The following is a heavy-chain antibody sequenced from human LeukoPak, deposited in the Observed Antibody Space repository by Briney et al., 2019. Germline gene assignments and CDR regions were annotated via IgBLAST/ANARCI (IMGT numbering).Heavy chain of an antibody. J-gene: IGHJ6*03. CDR3: ARESYGDYYYYMDV. V-gene: IGHV3-30*04. CDR1: GFTFSSYA. CDR2: ISYNGSNK. D-gene: IGHD4-17*01. Sequence: GGSLRLSCAASGFTFSSYAMHWVRQAPGKGLEWVAVISYNGSNKYYADSVKGRFTISRDNSKNTLYLQMNSLRAEDTAVYYCARESYGDYYYYMDVWDKGTTVTVSS.